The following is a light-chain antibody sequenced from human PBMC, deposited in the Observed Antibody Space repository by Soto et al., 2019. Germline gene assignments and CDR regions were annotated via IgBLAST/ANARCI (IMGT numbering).Light chain of an antibody. J-gene: IGKJ4*01. CDR1: QSVSNNY. V-gene: IGKV3-20*01. CDR2: GAS. CDR3: QQYGSSPLLT. Sequence: EIVLTQSPGTLSLSPGERATLSCRASQSVSNNYLAWYQQKPGQAPRLLIYGASNRATGIPDRFSGSGSGTDFTLTISRLEPEDFAVYYCQQYGSSPLLTFGGGTKVDNK.